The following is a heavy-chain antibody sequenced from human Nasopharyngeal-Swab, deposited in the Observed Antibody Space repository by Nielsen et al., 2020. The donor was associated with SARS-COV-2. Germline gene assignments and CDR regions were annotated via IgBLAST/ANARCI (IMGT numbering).Heavy chain of an antibody. CDR2: ISAYNGNT. CDR1: GYTFTSYG. J-gene: IGHJ3*02. Sequence: VNVSCKAYGYTFTSYGISWVRQAPGQGREWMGWISAYNGNTNYAQKLQGRVTMTTDTSTSTAYMELRSLRSDDTAVYYCASSLYNYDSSGYPTPSDAFDIWGQGTMVTVSS. V-gene: IGHV1-18*01. D-gene: IGHD3-22*01. CDR3: ASSLYNYDSSGYPTPSDAFDI.